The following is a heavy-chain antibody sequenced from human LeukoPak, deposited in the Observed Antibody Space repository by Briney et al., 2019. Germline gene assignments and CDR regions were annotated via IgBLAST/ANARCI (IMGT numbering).Heavy chain of an antibody. D-gene: IGHD3-3*01. J-gene: IGHJ4*02. V-gene: IGHV3-74*01. Sequence: GGSLRLSCAASGFTFSSYWMHWVRHAPGKGLVWVSRINSDGSSTSYADSVKGRFTISRDNAKNTLYRQMNSLRDEDTAVYYCATATIFGVVLYYWGQGTLVTVSS. CDR3: ATATIFGVVLYY. CDR2: INSDGSST. CDR1: GFTFSSYW.